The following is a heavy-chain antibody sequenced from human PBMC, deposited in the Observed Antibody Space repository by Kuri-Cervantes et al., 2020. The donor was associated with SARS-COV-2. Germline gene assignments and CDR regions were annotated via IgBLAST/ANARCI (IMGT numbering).Heavy chain of an antibody. Sequence: GESLKISCAASGFTFSDYYMSWIRQAPGKGLEWVSYISSSGSTIYYADSVKGRFTISRDNAKNSLYLQMNSLRAEDTAVYYCARDHDGLPHDPLFDPWGQGTLVTVSS. CDR3: ARDHDGLPHDPLFDP. J-gene: IGHJ5*01. CDR2: ISSSGSTI. V-gene: IGHV3-11*01. CDR1: GFTFSDYY. D-gene: IGHD3-9*01.